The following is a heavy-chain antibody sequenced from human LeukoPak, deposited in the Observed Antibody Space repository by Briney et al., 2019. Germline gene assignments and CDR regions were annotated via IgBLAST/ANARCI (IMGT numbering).Heavy chain of an antibody. CDR2: IYISGST. CDR3: ARDQEFSYGHSDY. Sequence: SETLSLTCTVSGGSISSGSYYWSWIRQPAGKGLEWIGHIYISGSTNYNPSLKSRVTISVDTSKNQFSLKLSSVTAADTAVYYCARDQEFSYGHSDYWGQGTLVTVSS. D-gene: IGHD5-18*01. V-gene: IGHV4-61*09. J-gene: IGHJ4*02. CDR1: GGSISSGSYY.